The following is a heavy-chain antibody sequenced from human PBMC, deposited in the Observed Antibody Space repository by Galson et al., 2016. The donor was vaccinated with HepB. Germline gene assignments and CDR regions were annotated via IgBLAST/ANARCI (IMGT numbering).Heavy chain of an antibody. CDR3: ARDRDDFWSGKPIRYGLDV. CDR1: GFNFSSYA. J-gene: IGHJ6*04. V-gene: IGHV3-30-3*01. Sequence: SLRLSCAASGFNFSSYAIHWVRQTPGKGLEWVAVISYDGGNKYEVDSVKGRFTVSRDNSKNTLYLQMNSVRAEDTAVYYCARDRDDFWSGKPIRYGLDVWGKGTTVTVSS. CDR2: ISYDGGNK. D-gene: IGHD3-3*01.